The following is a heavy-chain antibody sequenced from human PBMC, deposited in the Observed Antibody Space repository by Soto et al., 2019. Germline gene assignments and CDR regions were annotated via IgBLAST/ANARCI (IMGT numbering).Heavy chain of an antibody. J-gene: IGHJ4*02. CDR2: IYWNDDR. CDR1: GFSLTTSGVA. CDR3: AHRRPTATAISGPAAFDF. Sequence: SGPTLVNPTQTLTLTCNFSGFSLTTSGVAVGWVRQPPGKALEWLALIYWNDDRRFRPSLKNRLTITKDTSENQVVLTMTDMDPVDTGTYYCAHRRPTATAISGPAAFDFWGQGIPVTAPQ. D-gene: IGHD4-17*01. V-gene: IGHV2-5*01.